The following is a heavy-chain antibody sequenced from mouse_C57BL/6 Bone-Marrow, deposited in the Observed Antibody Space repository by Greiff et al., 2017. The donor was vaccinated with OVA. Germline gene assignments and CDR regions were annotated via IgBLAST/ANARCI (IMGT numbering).Heavy chain of an antibody. D-gene: IGHD2-3*01. V-gene: IGHV3-8*01. J-gene: IGHJ2*01. CDR1: GYSITSDY. CDR3: SRYGNDGYFLYYVDY. CDR2: ISYSGST. Sequence: EVQLQQSGPGLAKPSQTLSLTCSVTGYSITSDYWNWIRQFPGNKLEYMGYISYSGSTYYNPSLKSRISITRDTSKNQYYLLLKSVTTEDTATYYCSRYGNDGYFLYYVDYWGQGTTLTVSS.